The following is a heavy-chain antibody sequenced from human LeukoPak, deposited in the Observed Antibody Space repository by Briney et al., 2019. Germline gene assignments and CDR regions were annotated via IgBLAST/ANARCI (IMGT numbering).Heavy chain of an antibody. Sequence: ASVKVSCKASGYTFTSYGISWVRQAPGQGLEWMGLIRAYNGNTNYAQKLQGRVTMTTDTSTSTAYMELRSLRSDDTAVYYCARACSGGSCYSNYYGMDVWGKGTTVTVSS. V-gene: IGHV1-18*04. D-gene: IGHD2-15*01. CDR2: IRAYNGNT. J-gene: IGHJ6*04. CDR3: ARACSGGSCYSNYYGMDV. CDR1: GYTFTSYG.